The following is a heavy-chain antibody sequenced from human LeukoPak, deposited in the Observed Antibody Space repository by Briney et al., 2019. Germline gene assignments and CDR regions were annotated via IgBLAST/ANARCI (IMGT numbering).Heavy chain of an antibody. J-gene: IGHJ4*02. V-gene: IGHV3-21*01. Sequence: GGSLRLSCAASGFTFSSYSVNWVRQAPGKGLEWVSSISSSSSYISYADSVKGRFTISRDNAKNSLFLQMNSLRAEDTAAYYCARVNSPAYYYDSSGYYLNYWGQGTLVTVSS. CDR2: ISSSSSYI. D-gene: IGHD3-22*01. CDR3: ARVNSPAYYYDSSGYYLNY. CDR1: GFTFSSYS.